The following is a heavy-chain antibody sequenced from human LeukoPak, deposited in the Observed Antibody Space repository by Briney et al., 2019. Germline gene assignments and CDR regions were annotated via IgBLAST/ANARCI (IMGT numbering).Heavy chain of an antibody. Sequence: PSETLSLTCTVSGGSISSSSYYWGWIRQPPGKGLEWIGSIYYSGSTYYNPSFKSRVTISVDTSKNQFSLKLSSVTAADTAVYYCARAAPGDDAFDIWGQGTMVTVSS. CDR1: GGSISSSSYY. CDR2: IYYSGST. CDR3: ARAAPGDDAFDI. J-gene: IGHJ3*02. V-gene: IGHV4-39*01. D-gene: IGHD2-21*01.